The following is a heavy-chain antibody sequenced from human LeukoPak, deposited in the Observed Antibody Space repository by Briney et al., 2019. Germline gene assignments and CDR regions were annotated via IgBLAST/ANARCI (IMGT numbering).Heavy chain of an antibody. D-gene: IGHD6-19*01. CDR1: GFTFSDYY. CDR3: ARDLAMAGRDLDY. V-gene: IGHV3-11*01. Sequence: PGGSLRLSCAASGFTFSDYYMSWIRQAPGKGLEWVSYISNSGTIIYYAESVKGRFTISRDNAKNSLYLQMNSLRAEDTALYYCARDLAMAGRDLDYWGQGTLVTVSS. J-gene: IGHJ4*02. CDR2: ISNSGTII.